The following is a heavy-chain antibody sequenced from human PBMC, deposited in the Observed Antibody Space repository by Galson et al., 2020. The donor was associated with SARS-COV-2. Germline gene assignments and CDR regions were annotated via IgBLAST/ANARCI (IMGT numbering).Heavy chain of an antibody. V-gene: IGHV4-59*01. CDR3: ARYYSSSNWFDP. CDR2: IYYSGST. D-gene: IGHD6-6*01. Sequence: SETLSLTCTVSGGSISSYYWSWIRQPPGKGLAWIGYIYYSGSTNYNPSLKRRVTISVDTSKNQFSLKLSSVTAADTAVYYCARYYSSSNWFDPWGQGTLVTVSS. J-gene: IGHJ5*02. CDR1: GGSISSYY.